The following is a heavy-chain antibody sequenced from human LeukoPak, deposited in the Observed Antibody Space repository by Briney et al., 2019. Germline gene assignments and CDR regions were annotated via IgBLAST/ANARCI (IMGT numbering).Heavy chain of an antibody. CDR2: IIPIFGTA. V-gene: IGHV1-69*13. CDR3: ARDLGYGSGSYSRYYYYYGMDV. D-gene: IGHD3-10*01. J-gene: IGHJ6*02. CDR1: GGTFSSYA. Sequence: SVKLSCKACGGTFSSYAISWVRQAPGQGLEWMGGIIPIFGTANYAQKFQGRVTITADESTSTAYMELSSLRSEDTAVYYCARDLGYGSGSYSRYYYYYGMDVWGQGTTVTVSS.